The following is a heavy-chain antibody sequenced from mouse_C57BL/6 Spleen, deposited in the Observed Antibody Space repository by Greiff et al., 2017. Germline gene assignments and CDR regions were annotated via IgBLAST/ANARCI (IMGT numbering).Heavy chain of an antibody. CDR3: ARSEFITHAMDY. V-gene: IGHV1-82*01. CDR1: GYAFSSSW. J-gene: IGHJ4*01. D-gene: IGHD1-1*01. CDR2: IYPGDGDT. Sequence: VQLQQSGPELVKPGASVKISCKASGYAFSSSWMNWVKQRPGKGLEWIGRIYPGDGDTNYNGKFKGKATLTADKSSSTAYMQLSSLTSEDSAVYFCARSEFITHAMDYWGQGTSVTVSS.